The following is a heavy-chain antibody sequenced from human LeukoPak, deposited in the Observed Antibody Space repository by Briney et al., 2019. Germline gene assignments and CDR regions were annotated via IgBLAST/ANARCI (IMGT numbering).Heavy chain of an antibody. V-gene: IGHV4-38-2*01. Sequence: SETLSLTCDVSGYSISGGYFWGWIRQPPGMGLEWIGSTGRAGNTYYNPCLRGRDSLSTDGPKNQFSMSLTSVTAADTATYYCTRVTRNSGWFFDYWGPGTLATVHS. CDR1: GYSISGGYF. J-gene: IGHJ4*02. CDR2: TGRAGNT. D-gene: IGHD6-19*01. CDR3: TRVTRNSGWFFDY.